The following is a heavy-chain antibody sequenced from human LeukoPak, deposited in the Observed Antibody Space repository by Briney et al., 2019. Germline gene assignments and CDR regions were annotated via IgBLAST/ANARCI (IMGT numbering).Heavy chain of an antibody. CDR2: IYYSGST. CDR1: GGSISSSSYY. CDR3: AKDPGLDPTVKWNY. V-gene: IGHV4-39*07. D-gene: IGHD4-17*01. Sequence: SETLSLTCTVSGGSISSSSYYWGWIRQPPGKGLEWIGSIYYSGSTYYNPSLKSRVTISVDTSKNQFSLKLSSVTAADTAVYYCAKDPGLDPTVKWNYWGQGTLVTVSS. J-gene: IGHJ4*02.